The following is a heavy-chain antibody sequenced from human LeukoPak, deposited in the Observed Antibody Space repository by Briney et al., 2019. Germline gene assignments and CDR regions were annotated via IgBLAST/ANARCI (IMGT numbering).Heavy chain of an antibody. V-gene: IGHV1-2*02. CDR3: ARDPPGVRYGRPIFDF. CDR2: INPDSGGT. J-gene: IGHJ4*02. Sequence: GASVKVSCKASGYSFTGYYIHWVRQAPGQGLEWMGWINPDSGGTYYAQKFQGRVTMTRDKSISTAYMELYSLRSDDTAVYYCARDPPGVRYGRPIFDFWGQGTLVTVSS. CDR1: GYSFTGYY. D-gene: IGHD2-8*01.